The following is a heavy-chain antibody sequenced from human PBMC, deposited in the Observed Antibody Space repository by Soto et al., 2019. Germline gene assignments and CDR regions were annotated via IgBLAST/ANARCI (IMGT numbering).Heavy chain of an antibody. CDR2: IYSGGYT. CDR1: GFTVSNHY. D-gene: IGHD5-12*01. Sequence: EVQLVESGGGLIQPGGSLRLSCAVSGFTVSNHYMSWVRQAPGKGLEGVSVIYSGGYTAYGDSVKGRFTISRDNSKNTLYHQMNSLRAEDTATYFCAKGSIEYSASVDRWGQGTLVLVSS. CDR3: AKGSIEYSASVDR. J-gene: IGHJ5*02. V-gene: IGHV3-53*01.